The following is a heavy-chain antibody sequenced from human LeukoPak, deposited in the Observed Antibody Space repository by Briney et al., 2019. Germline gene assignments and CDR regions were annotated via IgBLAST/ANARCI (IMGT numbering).Heavy chain of an antibody. CDR1: GDSFSGYY. J-gene: IGHJ6*02. CDR3: ARRLSLANCSSPSCYLPFYYYYYGMDV. CDR2: INHSGST. D-gene: IGHD2-2*01. Sequence: SDTLCLTCAVSGDSFSGYYRSWIREPPGKGLEWIGEINHSGSTNHNPSLKSRVTISVDKSKNQVSLKLSSVTAADTAVYYCARRLSLANCSSPSCYLPFYYYYYGMDVWGQGTTVTVCS. V-gene: IGHV4-34*01.